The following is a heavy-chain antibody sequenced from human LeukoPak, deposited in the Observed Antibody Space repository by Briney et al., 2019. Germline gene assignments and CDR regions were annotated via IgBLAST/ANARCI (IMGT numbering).Heavy chain of an antibody. Sequence: PSETLSLTCTVSGGSISSYYWSWIRQPPGKGLEWIGYIYHSGSTYYNPSLKSRVTISVDRSKNQFSLKLSSVTAADTAVYYCARVMYSSSWYYFDYWGQGTLVTVSS. CDR3: ARVMYSSSWYYFDY. CDR2: IYHSGST. V-gene: IGHV4-59*12. CDR1: GGSISSYY. D-gene: IGHD6-13*01. J-gene: IGHJ4*02.